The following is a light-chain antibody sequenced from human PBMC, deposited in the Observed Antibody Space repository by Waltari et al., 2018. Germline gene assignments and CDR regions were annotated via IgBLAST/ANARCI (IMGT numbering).Light chain of an antibody. CDR1: QRVSRT. Sequence: EIVLTHSPGTLSLSPGGRATLSCRASQRVSRTLAWYQQKPGQAPRLLIYDASTRATGIPDRFSGSGSGTDFSLTISRLEPEDFAVYYCQKYGTLPATFGQGTKVEIK. CDR2: DAS. J-gene: IGKJ1*01. V-gene: IGKV3-20*01. CDR3: QKYGTLPAT.